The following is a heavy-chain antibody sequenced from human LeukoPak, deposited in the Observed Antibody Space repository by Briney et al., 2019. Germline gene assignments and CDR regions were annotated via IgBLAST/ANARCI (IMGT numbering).Heavy chain of an antibody. J-gene: IGHJ5*02. CDR1: GGSISSYY. CDR2: IYTSGSN. CDR3: ASHLSGLRGWFDP. Sequence: PSETLSLTCTASGGSISSYYWSWIRQPAGKGLEWIWRIYTSGSNNYNPSLKSRVTMSVDTSKNQFSLKLSSVTAADTAVYYCASHLSGLRGWFDPWGQGTLVTVSS. D-gene: IGHD3-10*01. V-gene: IGHV4-4*07.